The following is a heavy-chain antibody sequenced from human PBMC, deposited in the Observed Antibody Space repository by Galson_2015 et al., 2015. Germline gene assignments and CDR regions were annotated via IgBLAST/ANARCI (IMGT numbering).Heavy chain of an antibody. V-gene: IGHV3-48*02. Sequence: SLRLSCAASGFTFSSYSMNWVRQAPGKGLEWVSYISSSSSTIYYADSVKGRSTISRDNAKNSLYLQMNSLRDEDTAVYYCARDPKLYDSSGYYYDAFDIWGQGTMVTVSS. CDR3: ARDPKLYDSSGYYYDAFDI. CDR2: ISSSSSTI. CDR1: GFTFSSYS. J-gene: IGHJ3*02. D-gene: IGHD3-22*01.